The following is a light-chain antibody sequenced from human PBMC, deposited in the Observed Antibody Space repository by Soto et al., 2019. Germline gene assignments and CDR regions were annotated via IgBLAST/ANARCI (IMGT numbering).Light chain of an antibody. Sequence: EIVLTQSPGTLSLSPGERATLSCRARQSVSSSYLAWYQQRPGQAPRLLIYGASIRATGIPDRFSGSGSGTDFTLTISRLEPEDFAVYFCQQHGSSPWSFGLGTKVEIK. V-gene: IGKV3-20*01. CDR1: QSVSSSY. J-gene: IGKJ1*01. CDR3: QQHGSSPWS. CDR2: GAS.